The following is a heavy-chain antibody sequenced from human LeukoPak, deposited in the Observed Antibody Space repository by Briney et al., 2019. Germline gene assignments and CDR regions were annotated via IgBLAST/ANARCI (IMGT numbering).Heavy chain of an antibody. CDR1: GGSISSYY. CDR2: IYTSGST. J-gene: IGHJ3*02. CDR3: ARPVYYYDSSGYYHDAFDI. Sequence: PSETLSLTCTVSGGSISSYYWSWIRQPAGEGLEWIGRIYTSGSTNYNPSLKSRVTMSVDTSKNQFSLKLSSVTAADTAVYYCARPVYYYDSSGYYHDAFDIWGQGTMVTVSS. V-gene: IGHV4-4*07. D-gene: IGHD3-22*01.